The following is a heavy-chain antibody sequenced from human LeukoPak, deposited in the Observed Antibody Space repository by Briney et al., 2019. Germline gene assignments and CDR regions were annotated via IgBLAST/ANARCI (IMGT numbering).Heavy chain of an antibody. Sequence: ASVKVSCKASGYTFTGYYMHWVRQAPGQGLEWMGWINPNSGGTNYAQKVQGRVTMTRDTSISTAYMELSRLRSDDTAVYYCAREDTAMANFDYWGQGTLVTVSS. V-gene: IGHV1-2*02. J-gene: IGHJ4*02. CDR1: GYTFTGYY. CDR2: INPNSGGT. CDR3: AREDTAMANFDY. D-gene: IGHD5-18*01.